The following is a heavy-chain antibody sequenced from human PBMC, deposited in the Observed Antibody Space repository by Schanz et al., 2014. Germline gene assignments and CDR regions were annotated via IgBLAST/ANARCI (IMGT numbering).Heavy chain of an antibody. D-gene: IGHD2-2*01. Sequence: QVQLQESGPGLVKPSETLSLTCSVSGGSISSYYWSWIRQPAGKGLEWIGRIFVSGSTTYNPSFNSRVPMPVDRSKTQFSLNLSSVTDADTAVYYCARLGLGLTTYHLLYIDDWGQGTMVTVSS. CDR1: GGSISSYY. J-gene: IGHJ4*02. CDR3: ARLGLGLTTYHLLYIDD. V-gene: IGHV4-4*07. CDR2: IFVSGST.